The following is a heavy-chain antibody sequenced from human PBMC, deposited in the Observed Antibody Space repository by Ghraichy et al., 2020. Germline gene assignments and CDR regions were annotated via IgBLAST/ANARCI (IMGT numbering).Heavy chain of an antibody. CDR3: ARDSPTIAVTIDY. V-gene: IGHV1-2*02. CDR2: INPNSGGT. D-gene: IGHD2-15*01. CDR1: GYTFTAYY. Sequence: ASVKVSCKASGYTFTAYYMHWVRQAPGQGLEWMGWINPNSGGTKYAQKFQGRVTMTRDTSISTAYMELSRLRSEDTAVYYCARDSPTIAVTIDYCFPRTLV. J-gene: IGHJ4*02.